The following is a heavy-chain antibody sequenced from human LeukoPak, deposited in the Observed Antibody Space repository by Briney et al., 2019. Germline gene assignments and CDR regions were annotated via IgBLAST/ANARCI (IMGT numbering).Heavy chain of an antibody. CDR1: GGSISSSSYY. V-gene: IGHV4-39*01. D-gene: IGHD3-10*01. CDR2: IYYSGST. J-gene: IGHJ4*02. CDR3: ASGDQMVQGVIIH. Sequence: SETLSLTCTVSGGSISSSSYYWGWIRQPPGKGLEWIGSIYYSGSTYYSPSLKSRVTISVDTSKNQFSLKLSSVTAADTAVYYCASGDQMVQGVIIHWGQGTLVTVSS.